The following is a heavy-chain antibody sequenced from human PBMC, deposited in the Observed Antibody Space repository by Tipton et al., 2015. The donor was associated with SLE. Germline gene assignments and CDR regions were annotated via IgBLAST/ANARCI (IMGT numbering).Heavy chain of an antibody. J-gene: IGHJ4*02. V-gene: IGHV4-59*01. CDR3: TGDEPSYFDY. D-gene: IGHD1-14*01. Sequence: LRLSCAVYGGSFSGYYWSWIRQPPGKGLEWIGYIYYSGSTNYNPSLKSRVTISVDTSKNQFSLKLSSVTAADTAVYYCTGDEPSYFDYWGQGTLVTVSS. CDR1: GGSFSGYY. CDR2: IYYSGST.